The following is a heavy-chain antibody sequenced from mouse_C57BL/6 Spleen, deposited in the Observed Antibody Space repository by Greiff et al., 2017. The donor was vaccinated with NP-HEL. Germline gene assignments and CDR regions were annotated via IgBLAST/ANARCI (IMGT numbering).Heavy chain of an antibody. V-gene: IGHV1-80*01. CDR2: IYPGDGDT. D-gene: IGHD1-1*02. CDR1: GYAFSSYW. Sequence: LEESGAELVKPGASVKISCKASGYAFSSYWMNWVKQRPGKGLEWIGQIYPGDGDTNYNGKFKGKATLTADKSSSTAYMQLSSLTSEDSAVYFCASRGGDSWFAYWGQGTLVTVSA. J-gene: IGHJ3*01. CDR3: ASRGGDSWFAY.